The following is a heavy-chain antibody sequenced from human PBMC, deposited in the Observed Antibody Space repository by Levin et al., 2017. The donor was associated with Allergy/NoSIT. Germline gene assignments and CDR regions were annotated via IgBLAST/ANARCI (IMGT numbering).Heavy chain of an antibody. D-gene: IGHD4-23*01. J-gene: IGHJ6*02. CDR1: GFTFSSYA. CDR3: AKDVSRAKGKYGGNSASYYYYGMDV. V-gene: IGHV3-23*01. Sequence: ASVKVSCAASGFTFSSYAMSWVRQAPGKGLEWVSAISGSGGSTYYADSVKGRFTISRDNSKNTLYLQMNSLRAEDTAVYYCAKDVSRAKGKYGGNSASYYYYGMDVWGQGTTVTVSS. CDR2: ISGSGGST.